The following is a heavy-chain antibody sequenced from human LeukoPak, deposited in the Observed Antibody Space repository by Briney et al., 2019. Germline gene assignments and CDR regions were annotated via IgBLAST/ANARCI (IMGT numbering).Heavy chain of an antibody. CDR2: INPSGGST. CDR3: ARDLYYDFWSGSQRLDY. V-gene: IGHV1-46*01. Sequence: ASVKVSCKASGGTFSSYAISWVRQAPGQGLEWMGIINPSGGSTSYAQEFQGRVTMTRDTSTSTVYMELSSLRSEDTAVYYCARDLYYDFWSGSQRLDYWGQGTLVTVSS. D-gene: IGHD3-3*01. CDR1: GGTFSSYA. J-gene: IGHJ4*02.